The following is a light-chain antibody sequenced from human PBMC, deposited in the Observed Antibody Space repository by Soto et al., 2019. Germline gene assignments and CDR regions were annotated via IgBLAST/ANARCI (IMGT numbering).Light chain of an antibody. J-gene: IGKJ5*01. CDR2: GAS. V-gene: IGKV3-15*01. Sequence: EIVMTQSPATLSVSPGERATLSCRASQSVSGNLVWYQQKPGQAPRLLIYGASTRANGIPARFSGSGSGAEFTLTISSLQSEDFAVYYCQQYNNWFSITLGQGTRLEIK. CDR1: QSVSGN. CDR3: QQYNNWFSIT.